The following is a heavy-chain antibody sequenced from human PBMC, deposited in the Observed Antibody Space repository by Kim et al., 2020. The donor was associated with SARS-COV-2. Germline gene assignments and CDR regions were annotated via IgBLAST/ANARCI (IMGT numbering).Heavy chain of an antibody. D-gene: IGHD2-21*02. CDR3: ARGVGIVVVTAPFDYYYYYGMDV. CDR1: GGSFSGYY. Sequence: SETLSLTCAVYGGSFSGYYWSWIRQPPGKGLEWIGEINHSGSTNYNPSLKSRVTISVDTSKNQFSLKLSSVPAADTAVYYCARGVGIVVVTAPFDYYYYYGMDVWGQGTTVTVSS. V-gene: IGHV4-34*01. J-gene: IGHJ6*02. CDR2: INHSGST.